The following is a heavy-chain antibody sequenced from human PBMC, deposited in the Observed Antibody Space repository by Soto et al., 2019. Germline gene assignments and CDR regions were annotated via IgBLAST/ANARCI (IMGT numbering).Heavy chain of an antibody. CDR1: GFTFSSYW. CDR3: ARDLRGGSGSPDY. Sequence: EVQLVESGGDLVQPGGSLRLSCAASGFTFSSYWMHWVRQAPGKGLVWLSRINSDGSSTSYADSVKGRFTISRDNAKNTLDLQMNSLRAEDTAVYYCARDLRGGSGSPDYWGQGTLVTVSS. V-gene: IGHV3-74*01. D-gene: IGHD3-10*01. CDR2: INSDGSST. J-gene: IGHJ4*02.